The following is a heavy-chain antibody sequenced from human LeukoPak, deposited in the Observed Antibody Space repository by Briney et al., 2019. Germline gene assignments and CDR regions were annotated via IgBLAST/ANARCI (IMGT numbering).Heavy chain of an antibody. CDR1: GFTFSSYA. V-gene: IGHV3-33*01. Sequence: QSGGSLRLSCAASGFTFSSYAMHWVRQAPGKGLEWVAFIWYEGSNKYYADSVRGRFTISRDNSKNTLYLQINSLRAEDTAVYYCARDLYSVSSWSAYDSWGQGILVTVSS. CDR2: IWYEGSNK. CDR3: ARDLYSVSSWSAYDS. J-gene: IGHJ4*02. D-gene: IGHD5/OR15-5a*01.